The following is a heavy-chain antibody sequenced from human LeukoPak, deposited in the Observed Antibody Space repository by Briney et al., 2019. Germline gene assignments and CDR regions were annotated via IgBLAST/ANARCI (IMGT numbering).Heavy chain of an antibody. V-gene: IGHV3-23*01. D-gene: IGHD2-2*01. CDR1: GFTFSSYA. CDR3: AKDSVVGHYYYYGMDV. CDR2: ISGSGGST. Sequence: GGSLRLSCAASGFTFSSYAMSWVRQAPGKGLEWVSAISGSGGSTYYADSVKGRFTISRDNSKNTLYLQMNSLRAEDTAVYYCAKDSVVGHYYYYGMDVWGQGTTVTVSS. J-gene: IGHJ6*02.